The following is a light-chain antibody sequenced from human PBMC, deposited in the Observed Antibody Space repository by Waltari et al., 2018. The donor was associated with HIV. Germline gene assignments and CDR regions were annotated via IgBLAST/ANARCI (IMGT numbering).Light chain of an antibody. CDR3: QQSYTTPRT. CDR2: AAS. CDR1: PNINTS. Sequence: IQMTQSPSSLSASVGDRVTLSCRSSPNINTSLSWYQQTLGKAPKVLIFAASNLQTGVPSRFSGSGSGTVFALTISDLQREDFATYYCQQSYTTPRTFGQGTKVEIK. V-gene: IGKV1-39*01. J-gene: IGKJ1*01.